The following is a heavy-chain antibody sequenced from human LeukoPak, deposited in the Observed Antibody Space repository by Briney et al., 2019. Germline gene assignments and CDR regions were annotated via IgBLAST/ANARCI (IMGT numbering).Heavy chain of an antibody. CDR3: ARASLPNENTYYFDY. Sequence: GGSQRLSCAASGFTFSSYDVHWVRQATGKGLEWVSAIGTAGDTYYPGSVKGRFTISRENAKDSLYLQMNSLRAGDTAVYYCARASLPNENTYYFDYWGQGTLVTVSS. V-gene: IGHV3-13*01. J-gene: IGHJ4*02. CDR1: GFTFSSYD. CDR2: IGTAGDT.